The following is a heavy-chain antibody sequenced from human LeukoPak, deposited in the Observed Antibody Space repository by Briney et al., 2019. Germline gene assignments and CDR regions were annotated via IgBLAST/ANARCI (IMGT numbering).Heavy chain of an antibody. CDR3: ASDYSMNAYYFDY. Sequence: GGSLRLSCAASGFTFSSYSMNWVRQAPGKGLEWVANIKQDGSENSYVDSVKGRFTISRDNAKNSLYLQMNSLRAEDTAVYYCASDYSMNAYYFDYWGQGTLVTVSS. D-gene: IGHD4-11*01. V-gene: IGHV3-7*01. CDR1: GFTFSSYS. J-gene: IGHJ4*02. CDR2: IKQDGSEN.